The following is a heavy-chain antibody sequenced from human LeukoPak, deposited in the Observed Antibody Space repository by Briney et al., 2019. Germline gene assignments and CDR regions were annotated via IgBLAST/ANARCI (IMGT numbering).Heavy chain of an antibody. D-gene: IGHD6-13*01. CDR3: AKAWGNVAAAGTYYFDY. CDR2: ISGSGAGT. V-gene: IGHV3-23*01. CDR1: GFTFSNYA. J-gene: IGHJ4*02. Sequence: GGSLRLSCAASGFTFSNYAMSWVRQAPGKGLEWVSAISGSGAGTYYADSLKGRFTISRDNSKNTLYLQMNSLRVEDTAVYYCAKAWGNVAAAGTYYFDYWGQGTLVTVSS.